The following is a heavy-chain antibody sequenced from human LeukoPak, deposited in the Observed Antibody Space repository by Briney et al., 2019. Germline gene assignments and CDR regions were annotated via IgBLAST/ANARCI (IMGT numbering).Heavy chain of an antibody. CDR2: INWNGGST. CDR1: GFTFDDYG. J-gene: IGHJ4*02. CDR3: ARVKNFDWLFHFDY. Sequence: PGGSLRLSCAASGFTFDDYGMSWVRQAPGKGLEWVSGINWNGGSTGYADSVKGRFTISRDNAKNSLYLQMNSLRAEATALYYCARVKNFDWLFHFDYWGQGTLVTVSS. V-gene: IGHV3-20*04. D-gene: IGHD3-9*01.